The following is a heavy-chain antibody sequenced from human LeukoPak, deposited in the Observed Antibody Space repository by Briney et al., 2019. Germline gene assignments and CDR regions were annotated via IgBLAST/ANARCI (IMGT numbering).Heavy chain of an antibody. Sequence: GGSLRPSCAASGFTFSSYAMHWVRQAPGKGLEWVAVISYDGSNKYYADSVKGRFTISRDNSKNTLYLQMNSLRAEDTAVYYCARGASGVPDYYMDVWGKGTTVTVSS. J-gene: IGHJ6*03. V-gene: IGHV3-30*04. CDR2: ISYDGSNK. CDR3: ARGASGVPDYYMDV. D-gene: IGHD3-10*01. CDR1: GFTFSSYA.